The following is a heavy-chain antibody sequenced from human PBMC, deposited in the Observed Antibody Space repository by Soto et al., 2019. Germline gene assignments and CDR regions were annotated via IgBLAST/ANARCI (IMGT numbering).Heavy chain of an antibody. CDR2: IYYSGST. CDR1: GGSISSYY. D-gene: IGHD6-6*01. V-gene: IGHV4-59*01. CDR3: ARLEYSSPYNWFDP. J-gene: IGHJ5*02. Sequence: PSETLSLTCTVSGGSISSYYWIWIRQPPGKGLEWIGYIYYSGSTNYNPSLKSRVTISVDTSKNQFSLKLSSVTAADTAVYYCARLEYSSPYNWFDPWGQGTLVTVSS.